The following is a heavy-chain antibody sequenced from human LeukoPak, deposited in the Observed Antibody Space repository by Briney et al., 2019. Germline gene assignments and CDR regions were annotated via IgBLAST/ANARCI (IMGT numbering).Heavy chain of an antibody. CDR3: AKEGAELNYYYYYGMDV. V-gene: IGHV3-43*02. CDR2: ISGDGGST. J-gene: IGHJ6*02. D-gene: IGHD1-1*01. CDR1: GFTFDDYA. Sequence: PGGSLRLSCAASGFTFDDYAMHWVRQAPGKGLEWVSLISGDGGSTYYADSVKGRFTISRDNSKNSLYLQMNSLRTEDTALYYCAKEGAELNYYYYYGMDVWGQGTTVTVSS.